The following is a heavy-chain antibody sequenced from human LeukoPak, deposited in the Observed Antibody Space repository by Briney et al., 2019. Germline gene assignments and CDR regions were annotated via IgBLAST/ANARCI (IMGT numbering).Heavy chain of an antibody. CDR2: INPNSGGT. V-gene: IGHV1-2*02. D-gene: IGHD3-10*01. J-gene: IGHJ4*02. CDR3: ASASMVRGVIPYYFAY. CDR1: GYTFTGYY. Sequence: ASVKVSCKASGYTFTGYYMHWVRQAPGQGLEWMGWINPNSGGTNYAQKFQGRVTMTRDTSISTAYMELSRLRSDDTAVCYCASASMVRGVIPYYFAYWGQGTLVTVSS.